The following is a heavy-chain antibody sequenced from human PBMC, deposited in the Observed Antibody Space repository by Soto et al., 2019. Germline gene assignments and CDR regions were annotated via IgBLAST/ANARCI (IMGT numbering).Heavy chain of an antibody. D-gene: IGHD3-3*01. CDR3: ERTDNVGYYPY. Sequence: TSETLSLTCAVSGDSISSGYYWAWIRRPPGKGLEWIGSIYHIGTTYCNPSLKSRVTISVDTSRNQFSLKLSSVTAADSAVYYCERTDNVGYYPYSGQGTLVTLSS. CDR2: IYHIGTT. J-gene: IGHJ4*02. V-gene: IGHV4-38-2*01. CDR1: GDSISSGYY.